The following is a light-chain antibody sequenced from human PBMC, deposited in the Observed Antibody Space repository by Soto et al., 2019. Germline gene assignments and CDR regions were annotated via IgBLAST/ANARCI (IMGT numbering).Light chain of an antibody. Sequence: QSALTQPASVSGSPGQSITISCTGTSSDIGGYNYVSWYQQHPGKAPKVLIYDVSDRPSGVSNRFSGSKSGNTASLTISRLQAEDEADYYCSSYTAGSTRNVVFGGGTKLTVL. CDR2: DVS. CDR1: SSDIGGYNY. J-gene: IGLJ2*01. CDR3: SSYTAGSTRNVV. V-gene: IGLV2-14*03.